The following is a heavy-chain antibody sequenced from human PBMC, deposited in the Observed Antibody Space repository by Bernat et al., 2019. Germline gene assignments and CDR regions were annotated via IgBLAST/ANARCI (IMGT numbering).Heavy chain of an antibody. J-gene: IGHJ4*02. V-gene: IGHV3-66*01. Sequence: EVQLVESGGGLVQPGGSLRLSCAASGITVSSNCMSWVRQAPGRGLEWVSAFYSNGETHYADSVKSRFTISRDNPKNTLYLQMNSLGAEDTAVYYCANGVDTSLVRPSYFHYWCQGTLVTVSS. CDR1: GITVSSNC. D-gene: IGHD5-18*01. CDR3: ANGVDTSLVRPSYFHY. CDR2: FYSNGET.